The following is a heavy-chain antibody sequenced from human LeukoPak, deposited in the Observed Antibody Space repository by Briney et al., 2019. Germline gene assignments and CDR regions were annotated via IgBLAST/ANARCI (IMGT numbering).Heavy chain of an antibody. Sequence: PGGSLRLSCATSGFTFSTYAMTWVRQAPGRGLEWVAVISYDVSNKYYADSVKGRFTISRDNSKNTLYLQMNSLRAEDTAVYYCARDPYHYYDSSGYYDYWGQGTLVTVSS. CDR3: ARDPYHYYDSSGYYDY. CDR2: ISYDVSNK. J-gene: IGHJ4*02. D-gene: IGHD3-22*01. CDR1: GFTFSTYA. V-gene: IGHV3-30-3*01.